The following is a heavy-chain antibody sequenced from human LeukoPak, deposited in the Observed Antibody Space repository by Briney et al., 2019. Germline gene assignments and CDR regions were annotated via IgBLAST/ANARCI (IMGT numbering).Heavy chain of an antibody. Sequence: GGSLRLSCAASGFTFSNAWMSWVRQAPGKGLEWVGRIKSKTDGGTTDYAAPVKGRFTISRDDSKNTLYLQMNSLKAEDTAVYYCTTDDYVWGSYRSYWGQGTLVTVSS. D-gene: IGHD3-16*02. CDR3: TTDDYVWGSYRSY. CDR2: IKSKTDGGTT. J-gene: IGHJ4*02. V-gene: IGHV3-15*01. CDR1: GFTFSNAW.